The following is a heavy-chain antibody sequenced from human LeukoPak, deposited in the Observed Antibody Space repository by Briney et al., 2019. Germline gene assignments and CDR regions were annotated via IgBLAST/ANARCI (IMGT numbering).Heavy chain of an antibody. D-gene: IGHD3-16*01. CDR3: ANLRGDY. CDR1: GFTFSSYA. V-gene: IGHV3-30-3*01. CDR2: ISSDGSNK. Sequence: GRSLRLSCAASGFTFSSYALHWVRHAPGKGLGWVAVISSDGSNKYYADSVKGRFTISRDNSKNTLYLQMNSLRVEDTAVYYCANLRGDYWGQGTLVTVSS. J-gene: IGHJ4*02.